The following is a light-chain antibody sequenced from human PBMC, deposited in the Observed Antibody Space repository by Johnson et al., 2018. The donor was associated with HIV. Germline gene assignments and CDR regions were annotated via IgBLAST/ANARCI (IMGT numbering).Light chain of an antibody. CDR3: GTWDNSLSTGGV. J-gene: IGLJ1*01. CDR1: SSNIENNY. Sequence: QSVLTQPPSVSATPGQKVTISCSGSSSNIENNYVSWYQQLPETAPKLLIYENNKRPSGIPDRFSGSKSGTSATLGITGLQTGAEADYYCGTWDNSLSTGGVFGTGTKVTVL. CDR2: ENN. V-gene: IGLV1-51*02.